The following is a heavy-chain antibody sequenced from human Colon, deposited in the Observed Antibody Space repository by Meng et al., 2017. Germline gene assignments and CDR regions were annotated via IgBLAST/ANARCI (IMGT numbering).Heavy chain of an antibody. Sequence: QVQRVGYWGGVVQPGRALGPSWATSGFTFSSQGLHWGRQAPGMGLEWVAVIWQDEDHQYYADSVKGRFTISRDNSKNTLYLQMNSLRAEDTAVYYCARDEIGRGYLLDFWGQGTLVTVSS. CDR2: IWQDEDHQ. J-gene: IGHJ4*02. CDR3: ARDEIGRGYLLDF. CDR1: GFTFSSQG. D-gene: IGHD3-16*02. V-gene: IGHV3-33*01.